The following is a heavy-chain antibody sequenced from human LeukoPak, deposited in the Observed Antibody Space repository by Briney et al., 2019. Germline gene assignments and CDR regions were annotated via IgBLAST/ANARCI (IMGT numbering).Heavy chain of an antibody. CDR2: IRYDGSNK. CDR1: GFTFSSYG. CDR3: AREEWLAVGNYFDY. D-gene: IGHD6-19*01. Sequence: PGGSLRLSCAASGFTFSSYGMHWVRQAPGKGLEWVAFIRYDGSNKYYADSVKGRFTISRDNSKNTLYLQMNSLRAEDTAVYYCAREEWLAVGNYFDYWGQGTLVTVSS. V-gene: IGHV3-30*02. J-gene: IGHJ4*02.